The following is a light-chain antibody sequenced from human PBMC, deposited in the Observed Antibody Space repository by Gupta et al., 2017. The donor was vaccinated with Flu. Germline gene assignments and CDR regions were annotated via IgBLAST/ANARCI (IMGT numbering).Light chain of an antibody. CDR1: SLRNSY. V-gene: IGLV3-19*01. CDR2: AKN. J-gene: IGLJ2*01. CDR3: NSRDSTDNHQAV. Sequence: QTVRTTLQGASLRNSYESWYQQKPGQAPRLVIYAKNIRPSGIPARFSCSSSGNTAALTITGAQAEEEADYYCNSRDSTDNHQAVFGGGTKLTVL.